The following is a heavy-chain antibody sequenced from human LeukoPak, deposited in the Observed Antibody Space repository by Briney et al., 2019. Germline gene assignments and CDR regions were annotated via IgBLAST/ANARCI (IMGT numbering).Heavy chain of an antibody. CDR1: GFTFSTYA. V-gene: IGHV3-23*01. CDR2: ISSSGGTT. D-gene: IGHD5-24*01. J-gene: IGHJ4*02. Sequence: GGILRLSCAASGFTFSTYAVNWVRQAPGKSLEWVSAISSSGGTTYYADPVKGGFSISRDNSKNTLYLQMNTLRAADTAVYYCAKDRNACPTNFDSWGQGTLVTVS. CDR3: AKDRNACPTNFDS.